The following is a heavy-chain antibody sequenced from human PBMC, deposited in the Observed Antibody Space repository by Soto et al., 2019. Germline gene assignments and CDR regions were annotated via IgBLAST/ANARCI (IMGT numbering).Heavy chain of an antibody. V-gene: IGHV1-58*02. Sequence: ASVKVSCKASGFTFTSSAMQWVRQARGQRLEWIGWIVVGSGNTNHAQKFQERVTITRDMSTSTAYMELSSLRSEDTAVYYFAAKFSGSGSYYMSVGYYFDYWGQGTLVTVS. CDR3: AAKFSGSGSYYMSVGYYFDY. CDR2: IVVGSGNT. CDR1: GFTFTSSA. J-gene: IGHJ4*02. D-gene: IGHD3-10*01.